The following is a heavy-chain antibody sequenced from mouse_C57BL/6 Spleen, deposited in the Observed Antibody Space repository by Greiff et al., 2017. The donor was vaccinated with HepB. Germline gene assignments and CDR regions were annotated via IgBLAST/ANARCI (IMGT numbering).Heavy chain of an antibody. CDR2: IDPSDSYT. D-gene: IGHD1-1*01. CDR1: GYTFTSYW. Sequence: VQLQQPGAELVKPGASVKLSCKASGYTFTSYWMQWVKQRPGQGLEWIGEIDPSDSYTNYNQKFKGKATLTVDTSSSTAYMQLSSLTSEDSAVYYCARGTVVATVDYWGQGTTLTVSS. V-gene: IGHV1-50*01. J-gene: IGHJ2*01. CDR3: ARGTVVATVDY.